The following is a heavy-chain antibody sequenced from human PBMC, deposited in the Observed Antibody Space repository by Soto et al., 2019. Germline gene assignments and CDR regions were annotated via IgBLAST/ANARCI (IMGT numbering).Heavy chain of an antibody. CDR1: GGTFSSYA. D-gene: IGHD2-2*01. Sequence: GASVKVSCKASGGTFSSYAISWVRQAPGQGLEWMGGIIPIFGTANYAQKFQGRVTITADESTCTAYMELSSLRSEDTAVYYCARERGYCSSTSCSHWSYSWYNKGKPDYCDGLYVWGQGTSDAVSS. CDR3: ARERGYCSSTSCSHWSYSWYNKGKPDYCDGLYV. J-gene: IGHJ6*02. CDR2: IIPIFGTA. V-gene: IGHV1-69*13.